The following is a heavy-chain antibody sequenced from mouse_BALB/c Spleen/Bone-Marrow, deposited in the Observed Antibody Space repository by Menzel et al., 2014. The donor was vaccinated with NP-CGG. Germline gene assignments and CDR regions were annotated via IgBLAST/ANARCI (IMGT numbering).Heavy chain of an antibody. J-gene: IGHJ3*01. CDR1: GFNIKDTY. CDR2: IDPANDNT. Sequence: EVQLQQSGAELVKPGASVKLSCTASGFNIKDTYMHWVKQRPEQGLEWIGRIDPANDNTKYDPKFQGKATITADTSSNTAYLQLSSLTSEDTAVYYCARRELGRAWFAYWGQGTLVTVSA. D-gene: IGHD4-1*01. V-gene: IGHV14-3*02. CDR3: ARRELGRAWFAY.